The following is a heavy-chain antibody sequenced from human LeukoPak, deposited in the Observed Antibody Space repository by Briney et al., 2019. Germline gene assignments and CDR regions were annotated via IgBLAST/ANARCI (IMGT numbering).Heavy chain of an antibody. CDR2: INPNSGGT. CDR3: ARASAYCGGDCYSGFFDY. Sequence: ASVKVSCKASGYTFTGYYMHWVRQAPGQGLEWTGWINPNSGGTNYAQKFQGRVTMTRDTSISTAYMELSRLRSDDTAVYYCARASAYCGGDCYSGFFDYWGQGTLVTVSS. D-gene: IGHD2-21*02. V-gene: IGHV1-2*02. CDR1: GYTFTGYY. J-gene: IGHJ4*02.